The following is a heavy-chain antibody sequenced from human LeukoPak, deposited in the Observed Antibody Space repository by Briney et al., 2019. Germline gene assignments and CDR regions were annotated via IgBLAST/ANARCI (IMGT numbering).Heavy chain of an antibody. D-gene: IGHD6-19*01. CDR1: GYTFTSYG. CDR3: AREVGSSGWPDY. CDR2: SSAYNSNT. J-gene: IGHJ4*02. V-gene: IGHV1-18*01. Sequence: ASVKVSCKASGYTFTSYGISWVRQAPGQGLEWMGWSSAYNSNTYHAQRLQGRLTMTRDTSTSTAHMEVRSLICEDTAGYYWAREVGSSGWPDYWGQGTLVTVSS.